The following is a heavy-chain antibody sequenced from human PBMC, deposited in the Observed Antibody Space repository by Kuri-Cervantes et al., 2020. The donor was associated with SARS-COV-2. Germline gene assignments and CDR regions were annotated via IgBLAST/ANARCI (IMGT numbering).Heavy chain of an antibody. Sequence: SETLSLTCTVSGGSISSYYWSWIRQPPGRGLEWIGYIYYSGSTNYNPSLKSRITISVDTSKNQFSLNLTSVTAADTAVYYCARDRATIFGVVTPSWYFDLWGRGTLVTVSS. CDR3: ARDRATIFGVVTPSWYFDL. CDR1: GGSISSYY. CDR2: IYYSGST. J-gene: IGHJ2*01. D-gene: IGHD3-3*01. V-gene: IGHV4-59*01.